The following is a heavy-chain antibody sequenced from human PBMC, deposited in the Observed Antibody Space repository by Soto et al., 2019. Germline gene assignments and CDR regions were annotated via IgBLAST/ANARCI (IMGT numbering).Heavy chain of an antibody. CDR2: FNPILSMS. CDR1: GDTFNFYT. J-gene: IGHJ4*02. V-gene: IGHV1-69*02. Sequence: QVQLVHSGAEVKQPGSSVKVSCKASGDTFNFYTINWVRQAPGLGLEWMGRFNPILSMSNSALSFQGRATLTADKSTSTASMVLSSLRSEDTPLYYCATSYGSGYRAFDYWCQGVLVTVSS. CDR3: ATSYGSGYRAFDY. D-gene: IGHD3-10*01.